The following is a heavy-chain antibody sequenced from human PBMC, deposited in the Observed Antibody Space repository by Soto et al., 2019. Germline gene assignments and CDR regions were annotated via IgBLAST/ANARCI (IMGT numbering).Heavy chain of an antibody. V-gene: IGHV4-39*01. CDR2: VNYYSGST. Sequence: PSETLSLTCTVSGGTVSSSSDYWGWIRQPPGKGLEWVGSVNYYSGSTYYNPSLKSRVTIFEDTSKKQLSLKLTSVTAADTAMYYCGFWSGYTYDYGMDAWGQGTTFTVSS. CDR1: GGTVSSSSDY. D-gene: IGHD3-3*01. J-gene: IGHJ6*02. CDR3: GFWSGYTYDYGMDA.